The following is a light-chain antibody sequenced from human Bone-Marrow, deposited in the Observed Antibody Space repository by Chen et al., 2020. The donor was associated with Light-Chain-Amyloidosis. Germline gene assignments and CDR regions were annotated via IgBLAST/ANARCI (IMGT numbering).Light chain of an antibody. CDR2: DVS. CDR3: NSYRSSSAPYV. Sequence: QSVLTQPASGSGSPGQSITISCTGTSSDVGGYIYLSRYQQHPGQAPKLMIYDVSNRPSGVSNRFSGSKSGNTASLTISGLQPEDEADYYCNSYRSSSAPYVFGTGTKVTVL. CDR1: SSDVGGYIY. J-gene: IGLJ1*01. V-gene: IGLV2-14*03.